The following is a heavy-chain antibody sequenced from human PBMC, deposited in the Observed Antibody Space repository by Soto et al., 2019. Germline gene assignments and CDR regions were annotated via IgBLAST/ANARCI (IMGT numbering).Heavy chain of an antibody. Sequence: QVQLQESGPGLVKPSQTLSLTCTVSGGSISSGDYYWSWIRQPPGKGLEWIGYIYYSGSTYYNPSLKSPVTISVDTSKDQFSLKLSSVTAADTAVYYCAREPLTGTTLHFDYWGQGTLVTVSS. D-gene: IGHD1-7*01. CDR2: IYYSGST. CDR1: GGSISSGDYY. V-gene: IGHV4-30-4*01. J-gene: IGHJ4*02. CDR3: AREPLTGTTLHFDY.